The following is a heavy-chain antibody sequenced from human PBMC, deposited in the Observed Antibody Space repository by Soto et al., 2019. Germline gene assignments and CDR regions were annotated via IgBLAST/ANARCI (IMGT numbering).Heavy chain of an antibody. J-gene: IGHJ6*02. D-gene: IGHD5-18*01. CDR1: GFTFSSYW. Sequence: GGSLRLSCAASGFTFSSYWMSWVRQAPGKGLEWVANIKQDGSEKYYVDSVKGRFTISRDNAKNSLYLQMNSLRAEDTAVYYCARERGDTATPYYYYGMDVWGQGTTVTVSS. CDR3: ARERGDTATPYYYYGMDV. CDR2: IKQDGSEK. V-gene: IGHV3-7*05.